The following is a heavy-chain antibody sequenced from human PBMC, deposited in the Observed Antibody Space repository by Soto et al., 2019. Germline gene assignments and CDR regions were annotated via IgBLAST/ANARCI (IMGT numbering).Heavy chain of an antibody. J-gene: IGHJ6*02. CDR3: AWDVVAVAGRYYYYSGMDL. V-gene: IGHV4-59*01. D-gene: IGHD6-19*01. CDR2: LYYSGST. Sequence: SETLSLTCTVSGGSISSYYWSWIRQPPGKGLEWIGYLYYSGSTNYNPSLKSRVTISVDTSQNQFSLKLSSVPAAVTAVYYCAWDVVAVAGRYYYYSGMDLLGQGTTVIVYS. CDR1: GGSISSYY.